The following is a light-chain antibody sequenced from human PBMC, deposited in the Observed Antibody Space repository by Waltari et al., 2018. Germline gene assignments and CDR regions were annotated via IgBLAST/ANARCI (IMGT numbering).Light chain of an antibody. CDR1: RGHSRYG. CDR3: QTWDAGIVV. V-gene: IGLV4-69*01. Sequence: QVVLTQSPPASASLGASVKRTCTLSRGHSRYGIALHQQQPGTGPRFLMKVKGDGSHRKGDGHPERCSGCSSGDESYVPISSLQSEHEADYYCQTWDAGIVVFGGATKLTVL. CDR2: VKGDGSH. J-gene: IGLJ2*01.